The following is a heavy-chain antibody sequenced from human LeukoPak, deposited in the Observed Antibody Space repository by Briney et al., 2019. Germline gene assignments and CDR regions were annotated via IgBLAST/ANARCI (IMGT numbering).Heavy chain of an antibody. D-gene: IGHD6-13*01. CDR2: TYNGGRT. CDR1: GGSMSNYY. CDR3: ARRRPIGAAGGDGMDV. Sequence: SETLSLTCTVSGGSMSNYYWTWIRQPPGQGLEWIGYTYNGGRTNYNPSLKSRVTISADTSKNQFSLKLDSVTAADTANYYCARRRPIGAAGGDGMDVWGQGTTVTVSS. J-gene: IGHJ6*02. V-gene: IGHV4-4*09.